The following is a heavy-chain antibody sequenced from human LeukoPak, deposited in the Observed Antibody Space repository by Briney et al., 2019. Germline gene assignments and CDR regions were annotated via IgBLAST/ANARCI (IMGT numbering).Heavy chain of an antibody. V-gene: IGHV4-61*02. Sequence: SETLSLTCTVSGGSISSGSYYWSWIRQPAGKGLEWIGRIYTSGSTNYNPSLKSRVTMSVDTSKNQFSLKLSSVTAADTAVYYCAREDIVVVRRAFDIWGQGTMVTVSS. CDR3: AREDIVVVRRAFDI. D-gene: IGHD2-2*01. CDR1: GGSISSGSYY. J-gene: IGHJ3*02. CDR2: IYTSGST.